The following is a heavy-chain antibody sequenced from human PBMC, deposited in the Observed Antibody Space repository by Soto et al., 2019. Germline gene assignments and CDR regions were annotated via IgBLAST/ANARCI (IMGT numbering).Heavy chain of an antibody. CDR2: IYSGGST. CDR3: ARDGPYYYASRMDV. V-gene: IGHV3-66*01. J-gene: IGHJ6*02. D-gene: IGHD3-10*01. Sequence: GGSLRLSCAASGFTVSSNYMSWVRQAPGKGLEWVSAIYSGGSTYYADSVKGRFTISRDNSKNTLYLQMNSLRAEDTAVYYCARDGPYYYASRMDVWGQGTTVTVSS. CDR1: GFTVSSNY.